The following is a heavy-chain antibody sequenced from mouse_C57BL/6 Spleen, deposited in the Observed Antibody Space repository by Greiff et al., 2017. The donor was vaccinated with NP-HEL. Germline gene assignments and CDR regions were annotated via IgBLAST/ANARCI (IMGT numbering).Heavy chain of an antibody. V-gene: IGHV5-4*01. CDR3: ARDSSGYAPWFAY. CDR2: ISDGGSYT. CDR1: GFTFSSYA. D-gene: IGHD3-2*02. J-gene: IGHJ3*01. Sequence: EVQGVESGGGLVKPGGSLKLSCAASGFTFSSYAMSWVRQTPEKRLEWVATISDGGSYTYYPDNVKGRFTISRDNAKNNLYLQMSHLKSEDTAMYYCARDSSGYAPWFAYWGQGTLVTVSA.